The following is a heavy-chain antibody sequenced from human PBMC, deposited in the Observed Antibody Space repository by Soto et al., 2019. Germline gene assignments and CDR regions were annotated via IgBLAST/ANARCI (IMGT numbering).Heavy chain of an antibody. D-gene: IGHD4-17*01. CDR3: TRGQSDYQIDS. Sequence: QVQLQESGPGLVKPSETLSLTCAVSGDSINSYYWSWIRQSPGKGLEWIGYVDYSGTTNYNPSLKSRVSMSLDTSKNQFSLKLNTVSAADTAMYYCTRGQSDYQIDSWGQGTLVTVSS. J-gene: IGHJ4*02. CDR2: VDYSGTT. V-gene: IGHV4-59*01. CDR1: GDSINSYY.